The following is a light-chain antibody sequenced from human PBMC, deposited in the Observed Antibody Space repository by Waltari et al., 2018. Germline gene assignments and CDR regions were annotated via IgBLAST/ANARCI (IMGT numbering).Light chain of an antibody. CDR2: AAS. V-gene: IGKV1-NL1*01. CDR3: QQYYTTPLT. J-gene: IGKJ4*01. Sequence: DIQMTQSTPSLSTSVGDRVTITCRASQDINYSLAWYQQKPGEAPKLLVSAASRLTSGVPSRFSGSGSGTDYTLTISSLQPEDFATYYCQQYYTTPLTFGGGTKVEIK. CDR1: QDINYS.